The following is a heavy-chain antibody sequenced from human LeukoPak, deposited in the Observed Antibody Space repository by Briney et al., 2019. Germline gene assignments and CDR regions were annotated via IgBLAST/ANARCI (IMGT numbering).Heavy chain of an antibody. CDR3: TRENRPFCPFAF. Sequence: SETLSLTCTVSGGSINSGGYYWSWIRQYPGKGLEWIGYIYYSGSTYYNPSLKSRFSISVDTSKNQFTLKVSSVTAADTAVYYCTRENRPFCPFAFWGQGVLVTVSS. D-gene: IGHD2/OR15-2a*01. V-gene: IGHV4-31*03. CDR1: GGSINSGGYY. CDR2: IYYSGST. J-gene: IGHJ4*02.